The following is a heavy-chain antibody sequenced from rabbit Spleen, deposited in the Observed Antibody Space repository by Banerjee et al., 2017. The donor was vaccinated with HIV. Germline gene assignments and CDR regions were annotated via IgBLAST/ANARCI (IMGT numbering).Heavy chain of an antibody. J-gene: IGHJ6*01. Sequence: QEQLEESGGGLVKPEGSLTLTCKASGFFFSDRDVMCWVRQAPGKGLEWIACINTATGKAVYASWAKGRFSISKTSSSTVTLQMTILTAADTATYFCARDSGSSFSSYVMDLWGPGTLVTVS. V-gene: IGHV1S45*01. D-gene: IGHD8-1*01. CDR1: GFFFSDRDV. CDR2: INTATGKA. CDR3: ARDSGSSFSSYVMDL.